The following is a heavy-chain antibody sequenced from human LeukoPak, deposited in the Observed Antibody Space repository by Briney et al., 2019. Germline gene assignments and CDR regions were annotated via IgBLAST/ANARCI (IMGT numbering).Heavy chain of an antibody. CDR2: IYYSGST. CDR3: ASTYYYDSSGYYPFDY. J-gene: IGHJ4*02. CDR1: GGSISSYY. V-gene: IGHV4-59*01. Sequence: PSETLSLTCTVSGGSISSYYWSWIRQPPGKGLEWIGHIYYSGSTNYNPSLKSRVTISVDTSKNQFSLKLSSVTAADTAVYYCASTYYYDSSGYYPFDYWGQGTLVTVSS. D-gene: IGHD3-22*01.